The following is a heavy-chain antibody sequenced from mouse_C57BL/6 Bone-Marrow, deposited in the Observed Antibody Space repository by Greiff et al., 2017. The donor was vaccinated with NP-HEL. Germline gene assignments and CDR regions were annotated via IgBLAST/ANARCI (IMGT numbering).Heavy chain of an antibody. V-gene: IGHV1-82*01. CDR1: GYAFSSSW. CDR3: AREVYYYGSSLDY. J-gene: IGHJ2*01. Sequence: QVQLKASGPELVKPGASVKISCKASGYAFSSSWMNWVKQRPGKGLEWIGRIYPGDGDTNYNGKFKGKATLTADKSSSTAYMQLSSLTSEDSAVYFCAREVYYYGSSLDYWGQGTTLTVSS. CDR2: IYPGDGDT. D-gene: IGHD1-1*01.